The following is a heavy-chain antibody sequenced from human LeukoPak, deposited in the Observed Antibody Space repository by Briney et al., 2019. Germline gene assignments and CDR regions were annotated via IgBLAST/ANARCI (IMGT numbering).Heavy chain of an antibody. V-gene: IGHV4-61*02. CDR3: AKDRPRYCSGGSCYSEPYYYHYMDV. CDR1: GGSISSGSYY. D-gene: IGHD2-15*01. J-gene: IGHJ6*03. CDR2: IYTSGST. Sequence: SETLSLTCTVSGGSISSGSYYWSWIRQPAGKGLEWIGRIYTSGSTNYNPSLKSRVTISVDTSKNQFSLKLSSVTAADTAVYYCAKDRPRYCSGGSCYSEPYYYHYMDVWGKGTTVTVSS.